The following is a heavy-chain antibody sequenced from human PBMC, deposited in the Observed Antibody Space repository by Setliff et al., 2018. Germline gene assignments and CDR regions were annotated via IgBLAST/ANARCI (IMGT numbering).Heavy chain of an antibody. D-gene: IGHD2-8*02. CDR3: VREIRAWWNFSYMDV. J-gene: IGHJ6*03. V-gene: IGHV4-34*01. Sequence: PSETLSLTCSLHRVTFSGYYWAWIRQVPGKGLEWIGEITYDGETNYNPSLKSRVTISLDTSNLQFFLTLNSVTVADTAVYYCVREIRAWWNFSYMDVWGKGIMVTVS. CDR2: ITYDGET. CDR1: RVTFSGYY.